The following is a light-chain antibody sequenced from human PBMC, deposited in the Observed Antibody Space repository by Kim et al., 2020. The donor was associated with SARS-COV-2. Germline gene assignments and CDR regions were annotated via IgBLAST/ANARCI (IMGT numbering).Light chain of an antibody. Sequence: EIVLTQSPATLSLSPGERATLSCGASRSVSTSYLALYQQKPGLAPRLLIYDASSRATGIPDRFSGSGSGTDFTLTISRLEPEDFGVYYWQQYGSSPLTFGGGTKVDIK. CDR3: QQYGSSPLT. J-gene: IGKJ4*01. CDR1: RSVSTSY. CDR2: DAS. V-gene: IGKV3D-20*01.